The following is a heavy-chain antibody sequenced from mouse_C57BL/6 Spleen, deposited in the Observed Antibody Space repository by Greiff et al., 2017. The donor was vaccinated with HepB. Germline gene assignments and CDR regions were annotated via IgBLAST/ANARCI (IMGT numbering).Heavy chain of an antibody. Sequence: VQLQQSGPELVKPGASVKIPCKASGYTFTDYNMDWVKQSHGKSLEWIGDINPNNGGTIYNQKFKGKATLTVDKSSSTAYMELRSLTSEDTAVYDCARWDYYGSSSYAMDYWGQGTSVTVSS. CDR3: ARWDYYGSSSYAMDY. V-gene: IGHV1-18*01. CDR2: INPNNGGT. D-gene: IGHD1-1*01. J-gene: IGHJ4*01. CDR1: GYTFTDYN.